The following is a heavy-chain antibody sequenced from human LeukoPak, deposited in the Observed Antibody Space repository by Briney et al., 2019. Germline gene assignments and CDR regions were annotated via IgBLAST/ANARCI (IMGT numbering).Heavy chain of an antibody. CDR3: ARDNRWFEEANWFDP. J-gene: IGHJ5*02. CDR2: IYTSGST. D-gene: IGHD3-10*01. V-gene: IGHV4-61*02. Sequence: PSETLSLTCTVSGGSISSGSYYWSWIRQPAGKGLEWIGRIYTSGSTNYNPSLKSRVTISVDTSKNQFSLKLSSVTAADTAVYYCARDNRWFEEANWFDPWGQGTLVTVSS. CDR1: GGSISSGSYY.